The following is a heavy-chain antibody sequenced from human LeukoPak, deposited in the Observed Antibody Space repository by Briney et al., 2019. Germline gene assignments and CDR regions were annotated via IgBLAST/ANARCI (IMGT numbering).Heavy chain of an antibody. V-gene: IGHV4-59*01. J-gene: IGHJ4*02. CDR2: IYYSGST. Sequence: PSETLSLTCTVSGGSISSNYWSWIRQPPGKGLEWIGYIYYSGSTNYNPSLKSRVTISVDTSKNQFSLKLSSVTAADTAVYYCARYYCSGGTCYHFDYWGQGTLVTVSS. CDR1: GGSISSNY. CDR3: ARYYCSGGTCYHFDY. D-gene: IGHD2-15*01.